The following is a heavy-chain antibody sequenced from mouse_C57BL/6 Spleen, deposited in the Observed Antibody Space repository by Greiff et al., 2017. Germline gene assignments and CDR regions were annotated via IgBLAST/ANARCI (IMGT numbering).Heavy chain of an antibody. CDR2: INPSSGNT. Sequence: VQLQQSGAELVKPGASVKMSCKASGYTFTSYWMHWVNQRPGQGLQWIGYINPSSGNTNYNPKFKGQVTLTADTSTSTAFMQLSSLTSEDSAVYYCARMPDDGYYAMGYWGQGASVTVS. D-gene: IGHD2-3*01. CDR1: GYTFTSYW. V-gene: IGHV1-7*01. CDR3: ARMPDDGYYAMGY. J-gene: IGHJ4*01.